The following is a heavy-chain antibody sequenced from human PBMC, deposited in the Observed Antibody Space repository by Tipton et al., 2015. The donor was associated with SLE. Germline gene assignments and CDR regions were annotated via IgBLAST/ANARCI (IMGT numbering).Heavy chain of an antibody. J-gene: IGHJ5*01. CDR2: ISYSGGT. CDR1: GFSISSAYY. D-gene: IGHD3/OR15-3a*01. V-gene: IGHV4-38-2*02. Sequence: TLSLTCSVSGFSISSAYYWGWIRQPPGKGLEFIGTISYSGGTDYNPSLKSRVTISKDTSKNHFSLKLDSVTATDTAVYYCARATRTGYSEFDSCGQGSLVTVSS. CDR3: ARATRTGYSEFDS.